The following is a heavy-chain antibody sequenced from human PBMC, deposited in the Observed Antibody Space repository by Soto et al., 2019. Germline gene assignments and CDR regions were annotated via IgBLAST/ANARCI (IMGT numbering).Heavy chain of an antibody. Sequence: GGSLRLSCAASGFIFSSYDMSWVRQAPGKGLEWVSTILVDGRTFYVDSVKGRFTISRDGSQNMVYLQMNSLTAGDTALYYCAKATATGGGAFDICGQGTLVTVSS. J-gene: IGHJ3*02. V-gene: IGHV3-23*01. D-gene: IGHD2-8*02. CDR2: ILVDGRT. CDR3: AKATATGGGAFDI. CDR1: GFIFSSYD.